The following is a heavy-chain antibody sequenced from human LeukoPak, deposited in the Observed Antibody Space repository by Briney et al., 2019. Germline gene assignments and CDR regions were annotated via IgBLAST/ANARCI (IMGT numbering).Heavy chain of an antibody. D-gene: IGHD4-23*01. CDR1: GFTVSSNY. Sequence: PGGSLRLSCAASGFTVSSNYMSWVRQAPGKGLEWVSVIYGIGTSTYYADSVKGRFTISRDKSKNTLFLQMNSLRAEDTAVYYCARDYYGGNSEVISWHFDLWGRGTLVSVSS. CDR2: IYGIGTST. J-gene: IGHJ2*01. V-gene: IGHV3-66*01. CDR3: ARDYYGGNSEVISWHFDL.